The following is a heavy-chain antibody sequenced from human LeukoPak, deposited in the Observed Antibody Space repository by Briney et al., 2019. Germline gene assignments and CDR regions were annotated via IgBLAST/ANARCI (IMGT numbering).Heavy chain of an antibody. D-gene: IGHD4/OR15-4a*01. CDR3: ARNMTMVAGGACDI. J-gene: IGHJ3*02. CDR1: GGSISSRSYY. Sequence: PSETLSLTCAVSGGSISSRSYYWGWIRQPPGKGLEWIGSVYYSGSTYYNPSLKSRVTISVDTSKNQFSLKLSSVTAADTAVYYCARNMTMVAGGACDIWGQGTMVTVSS. CDR2: VYYSGST. V-gene: IGHV4-39*01.